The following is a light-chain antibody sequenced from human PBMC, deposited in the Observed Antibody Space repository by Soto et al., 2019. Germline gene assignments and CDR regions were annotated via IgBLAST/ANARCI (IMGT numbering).Light chain of an antibody. Sequence: DIQMTQSPSSLSASVGDRVTITFRASQSISSYLNWYQQKPGKAPKLLIYAASSLQSGVPSRFSGSGSGTHFTFTISSLQTEDIGTYYCQQYDILPITFGRGTRLEIK. CDR3: QQYDILPIT. CDR1: QSISSY. V-gene: IGKV1-33*01. CDR2: AAS. J-gene: IGKJ5*01.